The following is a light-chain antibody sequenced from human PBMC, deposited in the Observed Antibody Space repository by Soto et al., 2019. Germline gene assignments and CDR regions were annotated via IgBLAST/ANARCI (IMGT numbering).Light chain of an antibody. J-gene: IGKJ4*01. Sequence: EIVLTQSPGTLSLSPGERATLSCRASQSVSSNNLAWYQQKPGQSPRLPIYGASSRATGIPDRFSGSGSGTDFTLTINRLEPEDFAVYYCQQYGSFFGGGAKVDIK. CDR2: GAS. CDR3: QQYGSF. CDR1: QSVSSNN. V-gene: IGKV3-20*01.